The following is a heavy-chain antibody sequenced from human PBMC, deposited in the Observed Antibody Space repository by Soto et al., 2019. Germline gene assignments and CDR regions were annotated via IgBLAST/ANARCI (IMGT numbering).Heavy chain of an antibody. J-gene: IGHJ6*02. CDR2: ISGSGGST. D-gene: IGHD2-15*01. CDR3: AKGGVVVGGMDV. Sequence: PGGSLRLSCAASGFTFSSYAMSWFRQAPGKGLEWVSAISGSGGSTYYADSVKGRFTISRDNSKNTLYLQMNSLRAEDTAVYYCAKGGVVVGGMDVWGQGTTVTVSS. CDR1: GFTFSSYA. V-gene: IGHV3-23*01.